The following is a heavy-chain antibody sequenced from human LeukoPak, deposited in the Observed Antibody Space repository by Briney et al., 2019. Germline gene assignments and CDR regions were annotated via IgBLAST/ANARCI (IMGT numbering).Heavy chain of an antibody. J-gene: IGHJ4*02. CDR2: ISAYNGNT. CDR1: GYTFTSYG. D-gene: IGHD3-22*01. CDR3: ARAPGLWYYYDSSGYYSQVRYFDY. Sequence: PSASVKVSCKASGYTFTSYGISWVRQAPGQGLEWMGWISAYNGNTNYAQKLQGRVTMTTDTSTSTAYMELRSLRSDDTAVYYCARAPGLWYYYDSSGYYSQVRYFDYWGQGTLVTVSS. V-gene: IGHV1-18*01.